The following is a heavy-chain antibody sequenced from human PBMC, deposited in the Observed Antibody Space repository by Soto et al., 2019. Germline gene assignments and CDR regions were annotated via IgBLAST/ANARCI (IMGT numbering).Heavy chain of an antibody. Sequence: QLQLQESGPGLVKPSETLSLTCTVSGGSISSSSYYWAWIRQPPGKGLEWIGSIYFSGRTYYNPSLKSRVTISVDTSKNQFSLKLSSVTAADTAVYYCGRQTYSGEKPSGLDVWGQGTTVTVSS. D-gene: IGHD2-21*01. V-gene: IGHV4-39*01. CDR2: IYFSGRT. J-gene: IGHJ6*02. CDR3: GRQTYSGEKPSGLDV. CDR1: GGSISSSSYY.